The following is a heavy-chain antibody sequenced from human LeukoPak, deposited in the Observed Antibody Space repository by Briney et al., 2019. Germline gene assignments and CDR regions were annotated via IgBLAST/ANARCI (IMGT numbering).Heavy chain of an antibody. D-gene: IGHD3-9*01. J-gene: IGHJ4*02. V-gene: IGHV3-66*01. CDR1: GFTVSYNY. Sequence: GGSLRLSCAASGFTVSYNYLTWVRQAPGKGLECVSLIYGGGSTYYAGSVKGRFTISRDNSKNTVYLQMNSLRAEDTDVYYCARASQSSFDWFLYFDYWGQGTLVTVSS. CDR2: IYGGGST. CDR3: ARASQSSFDWFLYFDY.